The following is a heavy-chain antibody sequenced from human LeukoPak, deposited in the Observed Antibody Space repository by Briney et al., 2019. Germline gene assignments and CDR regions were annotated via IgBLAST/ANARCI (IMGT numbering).Heavy chain of an antibody. D-gene: IGHD2-15*01. CDR1: GGSISSYY. J-gene: IGHJ4*02. V-gene: IGHV4-59*01. CDR3: ARSDSGYALDY. CDR2: IYYSGST. Sequence: SETLSPTCTVSGGSISSYYWSWIRQPPGKGLEYIGYIYYSGSTNYNPSLKSRVTISVDTSKNQFSLKLSSVTAADTAVYYCARSDSGYALDYWGQGTLVTVSS.